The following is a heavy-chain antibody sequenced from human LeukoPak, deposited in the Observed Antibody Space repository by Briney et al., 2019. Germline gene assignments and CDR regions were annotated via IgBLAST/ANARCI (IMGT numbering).Heavy chain of an antibody. CDR2: IKQDGSEK. D-gene: IGHD3-22*01. Sequence: GGALRLSCAASGFIFSSYWMRWVRQAPGTGLEWVANIKQDGSEKYYVDSVKGRFTISRDNAKNSLYLQMNSLRAEDTAVYYCAREVGFYDSSGYLDYWGQGTLVTVSS. J-gene: IGHJ4*02. CDR3: AREVGFYDSSGYLDY. CDR1: GFIFSSYW. V-gene: IGHV3-7*01.